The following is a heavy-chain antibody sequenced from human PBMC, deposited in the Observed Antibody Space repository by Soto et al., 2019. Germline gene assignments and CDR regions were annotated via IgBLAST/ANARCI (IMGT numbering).Heavy chain of an antibody. CDR1: GFTFSSYA. Sequence: PGGSLRLSCAASGFTFSSYAMSWVRQAPGKGLEWVSAISGSGGNDIYYADSVKGRFTISRDDAKNSLYLQMDSLRAEDTGIYYCARDRYGMQPYYFDYWGKGTLVTVSS. CDR3: ARDRYGMQPYYFDY. J-gene: IGHJ4*02. CDR2: ISGSGGNDI. D-gene: IGHD4-17*01. V-gene: IGHV3-23*01.